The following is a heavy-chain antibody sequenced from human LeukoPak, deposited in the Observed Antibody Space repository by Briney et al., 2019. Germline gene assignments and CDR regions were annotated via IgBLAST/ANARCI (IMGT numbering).Heavy chain of an antibody. J-gene: IGHJ4*02. Sequence: PSETLSLTCTVSGYSISSGYYWGWIRQPPGKGLEWIGSIYHSGSTYYNPSLKSRVTISVDTSKNQFSLKLSSVTAADTAVYYCARVSGSYYSRPLIDYWGQGTLVTVSS. CDR3: ARVSGSYYSRPLIDY. CDR1: GYSISSGYY. CDR2: IYHSGST. D-gene: IGHD1-26*01. V-gene: IGHV4-38-2*02.